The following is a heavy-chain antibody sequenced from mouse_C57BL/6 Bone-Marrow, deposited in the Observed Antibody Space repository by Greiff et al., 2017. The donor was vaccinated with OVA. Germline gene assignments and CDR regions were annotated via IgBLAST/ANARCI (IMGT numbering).Heavy chain of an antibody. V-gene: IGHV1-64*01. D-gene: IGHD1-1*01. CDR3: GRRYYGSSTWYFDV. Sequence: QVQLKQPGAELVKPGASVKLSCKASGYTFTSYWMHWVKQRPGQGLEWIGMIHPNSGSTNYNEKFKSKATLTVDKSSSTAYMQLSSLTSEDSAVYYCGRRYYGSSTWYFDVWGTGTTVTVSS. CDR2: IHPNSGST. J-gene: IGHJ1*03. CDR1: GYTFTSYW.